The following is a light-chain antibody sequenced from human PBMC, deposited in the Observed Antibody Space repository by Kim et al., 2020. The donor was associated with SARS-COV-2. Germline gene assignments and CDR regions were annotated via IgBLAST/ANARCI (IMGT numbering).Light chain of an antibody. V-gene: IGLV6-57*03. CDR3: QSYDSSNVV. J-gene: IGLJ2*01. Sequence: GKTVNISCTRSSGSIASNYVQWYQQRPGSAPTTVIYEDNQRPSGVPDRISGSIDSSSNSASLTISGLKTEDEADYYCQSYDSSNVVFGGGTQLTVL. CDR2: EDN. CDR1: SGSIASNY.